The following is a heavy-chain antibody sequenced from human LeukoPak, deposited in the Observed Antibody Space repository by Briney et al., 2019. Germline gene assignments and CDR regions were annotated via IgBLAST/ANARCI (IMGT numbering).Heavy chain of an antibody. CDR1: GYTFTSYY. Sequence: ASVKVSCKASGYTFTSYYMHWVRQAPGQGLEWMGIINPSGGSTSYAQKFQGRVTMTRDMSTSTVYMELRSLRSDDTAVYYCAREHGGAYNYDILTGYSYYFDYWGQGTLVTVSS. D-gene: IGHD3-9*01. CDR3: AREHGGAYNYDILTGYSYYFDY. CDR2: INPSGGST. J-gene: IGHJ4*02. V-gene: IGHV1-46*01.